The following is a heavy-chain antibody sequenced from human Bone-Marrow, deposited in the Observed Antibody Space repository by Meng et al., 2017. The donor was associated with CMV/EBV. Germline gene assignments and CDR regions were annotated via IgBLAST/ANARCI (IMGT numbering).Heavy chain of an antibody. D-gene: IGHD6-19*01. CDR2: INPSGGST. V-gene: IGHV1-46*01. CDR1: GYTCTSYY. CDR3: ARLAVAGLDY. J-gene: IGHJ4*02. Sequence: SCKAAGYTCTSYYMHWGRQAPGQGLEWMGIINPSGGSTSYAQKFQGRVTMTRDTSTSTVYMELSSLRSEDTAVYYCARLAVAGLDYWGQGTLVTVSS.